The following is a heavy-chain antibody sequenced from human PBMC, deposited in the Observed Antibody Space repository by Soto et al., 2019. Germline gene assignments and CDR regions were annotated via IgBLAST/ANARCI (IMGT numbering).Heavy chain of an antibody. CDR2: IYTNAGGST. D-gene: IGHD3-3*01. Sequence: GGSLRLSCAASGFTVSNNYISWGRQAPGKGLEWVSIIYTNAGGSTYYADSVRGRFTISRDNSKNTLYLQLNSLRAEDTAVYCCARDKSPAEMAFGFWGQGTLVTVSS. CDR1: GFTVSNNY. V-gene: IGHV3-53*01. CDR3: ARDKSPAEMAFGF. J-gene: IGHJ4*02.